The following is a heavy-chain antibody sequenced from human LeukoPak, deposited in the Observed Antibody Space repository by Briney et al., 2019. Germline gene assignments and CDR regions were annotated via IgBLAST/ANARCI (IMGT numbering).Heavy chain of an antibody. CDR2: VLPILRVP. V-gene: IGHV1-69*04. CDR3: ATASQYCNHANCFEDV. D-gene: IGHD2/OR15-2a*01. CDR1: GGTFSNSP. J-gene: IGHJ6*02. Sequence: GASVKVSCKVSGGTFSNSPISWVRQAPGQGLEWMGRVLPILRVPNYAQNFQGRITITADKSTRTAYMELSSLKFEDTAKYYCATASQYCNHANCFEDVWGQGTTVTVSS.